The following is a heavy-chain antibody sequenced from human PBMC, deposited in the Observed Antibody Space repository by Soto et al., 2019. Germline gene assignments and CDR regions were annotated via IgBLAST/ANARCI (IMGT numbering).Heavy chain of an antibody. CDR3: PRDRLRYFDWFYYYYGRDV. CDR2: MNPNSGNT. J-gene: IGHJ6*02. CDR1: GYTFTRYD. V-gene: IGHV1-8*01. D-gene: IGHD3-9*01. Sequence: QVQLVQSGAEVKKPGASVKVSCKASGYTFTRYDINWVRQATGQGLEWMGWMNPNSGNTGYAQKFQGRVTMTRNTSISTAYIELRRLRSKDTAVYYCPRDRLRYFDWFYYYYGRDVWGQGTTVTVSS.